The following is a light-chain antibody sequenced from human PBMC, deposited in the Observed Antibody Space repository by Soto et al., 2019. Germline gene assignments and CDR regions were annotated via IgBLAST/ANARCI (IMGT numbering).Light chain of an antibody. J-gene: IGKJ4*01. Sequence: EIVLTQSPATLSLSPGERATLSCRASQSVNSYLAWYQQKPGQAPRLLIYDASNRATGIPARFSGSGFGTDYTLTISSLEPEDFAVYYCQQRSNWPLTFGGGTKVEIK. CDR2: DAS. CDR3: QQRSNWPLT. V-gene: IGKV3-11*01. CDR1: QSVNSY.